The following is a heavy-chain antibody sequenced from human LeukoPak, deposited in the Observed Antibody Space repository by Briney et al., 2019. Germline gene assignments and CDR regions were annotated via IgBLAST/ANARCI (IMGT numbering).Heavy chain of an antibody. V-gene: IGHV3-30*04. CDR3: ARDKTAGVPAAMNYYYGMDV. D-gene: IGHD2-2*01. Sequence: GGSLRLSCAASGFTFSSYAMHWVRQAPGKGLEWVAVISYDGSNKYYADSVKGRFTISRDNSKNTLYLQMNSLRAEDTAVYYCARDKTAGVPAAMNYYYGMDVWGKGTTVTVSS. CDR2: ISYDGSNK. CDR1: GFTFSSYA. J-gene: IGHJ6*04.